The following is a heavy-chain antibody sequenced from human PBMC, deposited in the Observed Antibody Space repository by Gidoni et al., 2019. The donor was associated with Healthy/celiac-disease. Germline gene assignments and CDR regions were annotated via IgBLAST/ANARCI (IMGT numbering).Heavy chain of an antibody. V-gene: IGHV1-3*01. D-gene: IGHD3-22*01. CDR1: GSPFTSYA. Sequence: QVQLVQSGAEVKKPGASVKVSCKASGSPFTSYAMHWVRQAPGQRLEWMGWINAGNGNTKYSQKFQGRVTITRDTSASTAYMELSSLRSEDTAVYYCARDEYPPRRYYYASSGYNYWGQGTLVTVSS. CDR3: ARDEYPPRRYYYASSGYNY. CDR2: INAGNGNT. J-gene: IGHJ4*02.